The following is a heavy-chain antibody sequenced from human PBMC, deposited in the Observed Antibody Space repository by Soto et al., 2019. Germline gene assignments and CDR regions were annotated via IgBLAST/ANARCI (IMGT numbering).Heavy chain of an antibody. CDR2: VGRTTST. V-gene: IGHV3-23*01. CDR3: AKLGDYGDYDPSSWYFDL. D-gene: IGHD4-17*01. J-gene: IGHJ2*01. CDR1: GFSLSTYV. Sequence: EVQLLESGGGLVQPGGSLRLSCVVSGFSLSTYVMSWVRQAPGKGLEWVSTVGRTTSTFYADSVRGRFTISRDNSKNTLYLQMNSLRAEDTAVYYCAKLGDYGDYDPSSWYFDLWGRGTLVTVSS.